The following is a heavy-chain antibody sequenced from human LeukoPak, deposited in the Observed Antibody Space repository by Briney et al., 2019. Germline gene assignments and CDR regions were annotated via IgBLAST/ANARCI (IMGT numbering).Heavy chain of an antibody. Sequence: GGSLRLSCAASGFTFSSYGMHWVRQAPGKGLEWVAVIWYDGSNKYYADSVKGRFTISRDNSKNTLYLQMNSLRAEDTAVYYCAKDMSSSWYYFDYWGQGTQVTVSS. V-gene: IGHV3-33*06. CDR1: GFTFSSYG. J-gene: IGHJ4*02. D-gene: IGHD6-13*01. CDR3: AKDMSSSWYYFDY. CDR2: IWYDGSNK.